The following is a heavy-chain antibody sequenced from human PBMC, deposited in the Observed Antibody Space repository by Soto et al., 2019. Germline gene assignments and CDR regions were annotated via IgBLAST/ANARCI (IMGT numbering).Heavy chain of an antibody. CDR1: GGISSTYA. D-gene: IGHD3-10*01. CDR3: ARDRDDYGAGNYYNRIDF. J-gene: IGHJ4*02. CDR2: IIPLFGTP. Sequence: QVQLVQSGAEVKKPGSSVKVSCKASGGISSTYAISWLRQAPGQGLEWLGGIIPLFGTPNYAKRFQGRVTITADESTSTAYMELSRLRSEDTAVYYCARDRDDYGAGNYYNRIDFWGQGTLVTVSS. V-gene: IGHV1-69*01.